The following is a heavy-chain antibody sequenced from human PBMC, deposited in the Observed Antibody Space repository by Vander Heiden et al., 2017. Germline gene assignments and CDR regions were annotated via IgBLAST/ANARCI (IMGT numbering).Heavy chain of an antibody. CDR2: IWYDGSNK. V-gene: IGHV3-33*08. J-gene: IGHJ6*02. CDR1: GFTFSSAA. Sequence: QVQLVESGGGVVQPGRSLRLSCAASGFTFSSAALPWVRQAPGKGLEWVAVIWYDGSNKYYADSGKGRFTISRDNSKNTLYLQMNSLRAEDTAVYYCARDRVKNYYYGMDVWGQGTTVTVSS. CDR3: ARDRVKNYYYGMDV. D-gene: IGHD2-21*01.